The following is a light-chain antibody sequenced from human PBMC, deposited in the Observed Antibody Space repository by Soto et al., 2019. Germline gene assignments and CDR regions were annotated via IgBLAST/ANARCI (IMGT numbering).Light chain of an antibody. CDR2: DVS. CDR3: SSYTSSSTLV. Sequence: QSVLTQPASVSGSPGQSITISRTGTSSDVGGYTYVSWYQQHPGKAPKLMIYDVSNRPSGVSNRFSASKSGNTASLTISGLQAEDEADYYCSSYTSSSTLVFGGGTKVTVL. V-gene: IGLV2-14*01. CDR1: SSDVGGYTY. J-gene: IGLJ2*01.